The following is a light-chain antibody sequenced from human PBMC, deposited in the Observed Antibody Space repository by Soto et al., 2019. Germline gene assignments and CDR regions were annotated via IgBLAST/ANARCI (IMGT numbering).Light chain of an antibody. CDR2: KAS. CDR1: QSVSSW. Sequence: DIQMTQSPSTLSASLLDRVTSICRASQSVSSWLAWYQQKPGKAPKLLIYKASVLESGVPSRFSGSGSGTEFTLTISSLQPDDFATYYCQQYNTYSFGPGTKVDIK. J-gene: IGKJ3*01. CDR3: QQYNTYS. V-gene: IGKV1-5*03.